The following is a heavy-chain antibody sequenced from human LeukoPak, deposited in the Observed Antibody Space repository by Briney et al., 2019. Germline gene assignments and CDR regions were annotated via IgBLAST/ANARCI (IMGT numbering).Heavy chain of an antibody. J-gene: IGHJ6*03. V-gene: IGHV3-30*04. CDR1: GFTLSSYA. Sequence: GGSLRLSCAASGFTLSSYAMHWVRQAPGKGLEWAAVISYDGSNKYYADSVKGRFTISRDNSKNTLYLQMNSLRAEDTAVYYCAKGSKAVIFTRDHYMDVWGKGSTVTISS. D-gene: IGHD3/OR15-3a*01. CDR2: ISYDGSNK. CDR3: AKGSKAVIFTRDHYMDV.